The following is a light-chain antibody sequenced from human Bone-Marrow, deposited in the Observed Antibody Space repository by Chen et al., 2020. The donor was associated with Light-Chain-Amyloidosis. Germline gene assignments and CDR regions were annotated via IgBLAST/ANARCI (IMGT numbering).Light chain of an antibody. CDR1: DLPTKY. J-gene: IGLJ2*01. Sequence: SYELTQPPSVSVSPGQTARITCSGDDLPTKYAYWYQQKPGQAPVLVIHRDTERPAGISERFSGSSSRTTDTLTISGVQAEDVADYHCQSADSSGTYEVIFGGGTKLTVL. CDR2: RDT. V-gene: IGLV3-25*03. CDR3: QSADSSGTYEVI.